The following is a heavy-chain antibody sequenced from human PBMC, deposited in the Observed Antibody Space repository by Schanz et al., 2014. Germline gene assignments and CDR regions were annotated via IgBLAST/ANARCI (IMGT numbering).Heavy chain of an antibody. CDR2: ITGASDHI. Sequence: EVQLLESGGGLVQPGGSLRLSCAASGFGFSSYSMNWVRQAPGKGLEWVSGITGASDHIDYAESVKGRFTISRDNSKNTLYLQMNSLRAEDTAVYYCAKGRFGELSAFDIWGQGTMVTVSS. D-gene: IGHD3-10*01. J-gene: IGHJ3*02. CDR3: AKGRFGELSAFDI. CDR1: GFGFSSYS. V-gene: IGHV3-23*01.